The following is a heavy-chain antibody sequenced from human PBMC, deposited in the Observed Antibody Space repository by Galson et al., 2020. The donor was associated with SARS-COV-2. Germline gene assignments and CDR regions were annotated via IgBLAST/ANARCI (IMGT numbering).Heavy chain of an antibody. CDR2: ISSSSSYI. Sequence: GGSLRLSCAASGFTFSSYTINWDRQAPGKGLEWVSSISSSSSYIYYADSVKGRFTISRDNAKNSMYLQMNSLRAEDTAVYYCARDRPSITADGPGLFDYWGQGTLVTVSS. V-gene: IGHV3-21*01. CDR1: GFTFSSYT. CDR3: ARDRPSITADGPGLFDY. D-gene: IGHD6-25*01. J-gene: IGHJ4*02.